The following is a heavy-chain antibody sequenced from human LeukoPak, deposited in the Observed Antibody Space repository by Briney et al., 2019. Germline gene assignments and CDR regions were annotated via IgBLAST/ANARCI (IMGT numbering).Heavy chain of an antibody. V-gene: IGHV4-34*01. D-gene: IGHD2-2*01. J-gene: IGHJ5*02. CDR3: ARRKIFFFGIVVVPAATFNWFDP. CDR1: GGSFSGYY. Sequence: SETLSLTCAVYGGSFSGYYWSWIRQPPGKGLEWIGEINHSGSTNYNPSLKSRVTISVDTSKNQFSLKLSSVTAADTAVYYCARRKIFFFGIVVVPAATFNWFDPWGQGTLVTVSS. CDR2: INHSGST.